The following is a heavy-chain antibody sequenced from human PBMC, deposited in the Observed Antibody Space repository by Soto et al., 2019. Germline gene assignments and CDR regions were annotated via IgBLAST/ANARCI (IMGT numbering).Heavy chain of an antibody. Sequence: PSGPPYLTCTVPGTSILNTYWRWIRPPPGKGLEWIGHIFYRGSTNFYPALKSRVTISVDTSKNQFSLKLSSVTAADTAVYYCARDSGYNYGYFRWFDPWGQVTLVTVS. J-gene: IGHJ5*02. D-gene: IGHD5-18*01. CDR3: ARDSGYNYGYFRWFDP. CDR2: IFYRGST. V-gene: IGHV4-59*01. CDR1: GTSILNTY.